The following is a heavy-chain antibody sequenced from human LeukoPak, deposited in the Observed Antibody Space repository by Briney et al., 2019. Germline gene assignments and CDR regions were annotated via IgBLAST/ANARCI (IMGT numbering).Heavy chain of an antibody. CDR3: VSWAGGNSDVASFDF. V-gene: IGHV1-2*02. Sequence: GASVKVSCKASGSIFSDYYMNWVRQVPGRGFEWMGWISRRSGATKIAPKFQGRVTLTRDISISTAYVELTNLASDDTAVYYCVSWAGGNSDVASFDFWGQGTLVLVSS. CDR2: ISRRSGAT. J-gene: IGHJ4*02. CDR1: GSIFSDYY. D-gene: IGHD2-21*01.